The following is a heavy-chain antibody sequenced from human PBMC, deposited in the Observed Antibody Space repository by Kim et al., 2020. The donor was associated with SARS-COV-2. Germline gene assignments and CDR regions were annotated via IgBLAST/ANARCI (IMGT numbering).Heavy chain of an antibody. CDR1: GGSISSSSYY. V-gene: IGHV4-39*01. CDR3: ARQSLGPGMVRGVTPPWYYYYMDV. Sequence: SETLSLTCTVSGGSISSSSYYWGWIRQPPGKGLEWIGSIYYSGSTYYNPSLKSRVTISVDTSKNQFSLKLSSVTAADTAVYYCARQSLGPGMVRGVTPPWYYYYMDVWGKGTTVTVSS. J-gene: IGHJ6*03. CDR2: IYYSGST. D-gene: IGHD3-10*01.